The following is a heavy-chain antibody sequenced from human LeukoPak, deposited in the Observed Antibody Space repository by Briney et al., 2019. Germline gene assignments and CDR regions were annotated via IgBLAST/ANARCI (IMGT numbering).Heavy chain of an antibody. CDR2: IIPIFGTA. J-gene: IGHJ3*02. Sequence: SVKVSCKASGGTFSSYAISWVRQAPGQGLEWMGGIIPIFGTANYAQKFQGRVTITADESTSTAYMELSSLRSEDTAVYYCARDAGYCSSETCYDDAFDIWGQGTMVTVSS. CDR3: ARDAGYCSSETCYDDAFDI. CDR1: GGTFSSYA. D-gene: IGHD2-2*01. V-gene: IGHV1-69*13.